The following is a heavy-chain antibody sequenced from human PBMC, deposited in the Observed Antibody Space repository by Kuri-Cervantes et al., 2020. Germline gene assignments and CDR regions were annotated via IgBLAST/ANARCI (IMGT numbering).Heavy chain of an antibody. D-gene: IGHD6-13*01. V-gene: IGHV3-21*01. CDR3: AKRRGPGAAAFDY. CDR1: GFTFSSYS. CDR2: ISSSSSYI. Sequence: GESLKISCAASGFTFSSYSMNWVRQAPGKGLEWVSSISSSSSYIYYADSVKGRFTISRDNAKNSLYLQMNSLRAEDTAVYYCAKRRGPGAAAFDYWGQGTLVTVS. J-gene: IGHJ4*02.